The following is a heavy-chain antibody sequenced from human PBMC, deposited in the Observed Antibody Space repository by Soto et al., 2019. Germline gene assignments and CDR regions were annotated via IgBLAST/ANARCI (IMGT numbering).Heavy chain of an antibody. Sequence: EVQMLESGGGLVQPGGSLRLSCAASGFTFSSSAMNWVRQAPGKGLEWVSSISNSGGTTSYADSVKGRFTISRDNSNNPLYLQMNGLRPEDTPFYSCPTGPRGAFSYPMDLWAKGPPVPFSS. V-gene: IGHV3-23*01. CDR2: ISNSGGTT. J-gene: IGHJ6*03. CDR1: GFTFSSSA. CDR3: PTGPRGAFSYPMDL.